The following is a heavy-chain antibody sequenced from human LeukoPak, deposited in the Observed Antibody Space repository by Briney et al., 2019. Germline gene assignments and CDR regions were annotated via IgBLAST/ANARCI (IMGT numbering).Heavy chain of an antibody. CDR2: ISSSGGST. D-gene: IGHD2-2*01. J-gene: IGHJ4*02. V-gene: IGHV3-23*01. CDR1: GFTFSSYA. CDR3: AKGTLDIVVVPAAPKVYYFDY. Sequence: GGSLRLSCAASGFTFSSYAMSWVRQAPGKGLEWVSAISSSGGSTYYADSVKGRFTISRDNSKNTLYLQMNSLRAEDTAVYYCAKGTLDIVVVPAAPKVYYFDYWGQGTLVTVSS.